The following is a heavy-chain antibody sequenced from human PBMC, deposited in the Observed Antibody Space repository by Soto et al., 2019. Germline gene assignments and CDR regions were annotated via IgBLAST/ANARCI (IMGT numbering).Heavy chain of an antibody. Sequence: PSETLSLTCTVSGGSISNFYCSWIRQPTGKGLEWIGYVYYTGSTSYNPSLKRRVTFSADSSRGQFSLRLNSVTAADTAVYYCARTVLGPDLLADSFVDYYYYMDVWGQGTTVTVSS. V-gene: IGHV4-59*08. CDR3: ARTVLGPDLLADSFVDYYYYMDV. CDR1: GGSISNFY. CDR2: VYYTGST. J-gene: IGHJ6*03. D-gene: IGHD3-9*01.